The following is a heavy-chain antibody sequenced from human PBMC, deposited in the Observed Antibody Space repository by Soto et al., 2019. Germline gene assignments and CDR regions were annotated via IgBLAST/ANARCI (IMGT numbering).Heavy chain of an antibody. CDR3: AKVNVLRFLEWLLYHDAFDI. Sequence: EVQLVESGGGLVQPGGSLRLSCAASGFTFSSYAMSWVRQAPGKGLEWVSAISGSGGSTYYADSVKGRFTISRDNSKNTLYLQMNSLRAEDTAVYYCAKVNVLRFLEWLLYHDAFDIWGPGTMVTVSS. D-gene: IGHD3-3*01. J-gene: IGHJ3*02. CDR1: GFTFSSYA. V-gene: IGHV3-23*04. CDR2: ISGSGGST.